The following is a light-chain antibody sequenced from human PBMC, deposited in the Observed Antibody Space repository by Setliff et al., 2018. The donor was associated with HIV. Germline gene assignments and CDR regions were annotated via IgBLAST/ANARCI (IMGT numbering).Light chain of an antibody. CDR3: SSYAITNTLP. J-gene: IGLJ1*01. CDR1: SSDVGGYSY. CDR2: EVR. V-gene: IGLV2-14*01. Sequence: QSALTQPASVSGSPGQSITISCTATSSDVGGYSYVSWYQQHPGKAPKLIIYEVRNRPSGVSNRFSGSKSGNTASLTISGLQAEDEADYYCSSYAITNTLPFGTGTKV.